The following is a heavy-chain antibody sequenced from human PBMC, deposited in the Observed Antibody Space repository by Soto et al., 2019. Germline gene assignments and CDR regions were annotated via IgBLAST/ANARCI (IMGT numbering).Heavy chain of an antibody. CDR2: INPRADST. CDR1: GYTLSDAN. CDR3: XXXXXXXXXX. Sequence: QVQLVQSGAEVKKPGASVKVSCKASGYTLSDANINWVRQAPGQGPEWMGIINPRADSTNYAQKFQGRVTLTXDXSTSTXXXXXXXXXXXXXXXXXXXXXXXXXXXXXGQGTLVTVSS. V-gene: IGHV1-46*01. J-gene: IGHJ4*02.